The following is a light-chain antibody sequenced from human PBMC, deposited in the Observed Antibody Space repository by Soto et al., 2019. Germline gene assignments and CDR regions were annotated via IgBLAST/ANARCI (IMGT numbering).Light chain of an antibody. CDR1: QSLTSSY. CDR3: QQYASAPPSYT. J-gene: IGKJ2*01. Sequence: EIVLTQSPGTLSLSPGERATISCRASQSLTSSYLAWYQQKPGQAPRLPIYGASSRATGIPDRFGGSGSRTDFTLTITRLEPEDFAVYYCQQYASAPPSYTFGPRTKLEIK. V-gene: IGKV3-20*01. CDR2: GAS.